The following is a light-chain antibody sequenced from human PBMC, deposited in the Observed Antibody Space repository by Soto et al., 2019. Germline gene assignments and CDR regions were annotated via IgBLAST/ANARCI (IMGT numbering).Light chain of an antibody. CDR1: SSDVGSYNL. CDR2: EGS. V-gene: IGLV2-23*03. Sequence: QSALTQPASVSGSPGQSITISCTGTSSDVGSYNLVSWYQQYPGKAPKLMIYEGSKRPSGVSNRFSGSKSGNTASLTISGLQAEDEADYYCCSYAGSSTFEVFGGGTQLTVL. CDR3: CSYAGSSTFEV. J-gene: IGLJ3*02.